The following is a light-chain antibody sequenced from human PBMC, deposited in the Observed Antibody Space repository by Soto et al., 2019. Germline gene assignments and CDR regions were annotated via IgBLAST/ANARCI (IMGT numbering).Light chain of an antibody. V-gene: IGKV3-20*01. CDR1: HSVSSSY. CDR2: GAS. Sequence: EIVLTQSPGTLSLSPGERANLSCRASHSVSSSYLAWYQQKPDQAPRLLIYGASSRATGIPDRFSGSESGTDFTLTISRLEPEDFAVYYCQQFDTSPPSTFGQGTRLEIK. CDR3: QQFDTSPPST. J-gene: IGKJ5*01.